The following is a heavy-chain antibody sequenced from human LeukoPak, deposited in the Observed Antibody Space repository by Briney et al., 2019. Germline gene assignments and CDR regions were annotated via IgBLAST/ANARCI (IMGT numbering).Heavy chain of an antibody. D-gene: IGHD2-8*01. CDR3: ARDQEYAFDY. V-gene: IGHV3-48*02. Sequence: GGSLRLSCAASGFTFTDYPMNWVRQAPGRGREWVSNIRTTAERANYASYAYAVRGRVTVSRDDAKYTLYLHMNGLRDDDTAVYYCARDQEYAFDYWGQGTLVTVSS. J-gene: IGHJ4*02. CDR2: IRTTAERAN. CDR1: GFTFTDYP.